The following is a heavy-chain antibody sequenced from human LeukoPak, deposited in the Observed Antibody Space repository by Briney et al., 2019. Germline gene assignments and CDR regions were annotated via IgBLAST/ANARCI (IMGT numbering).Heavy chain of an antibody. CDR3: ARREAYCSGGSCYSYAFDI. J-gene: IGHJ3*02. Sequence: SETLSLTCTVSGGSISSYYWSWIRQPPGKGLEWIGYIYYSGSTNYNPSLKSRVTISVDTSKNQFSLKLSSVTAADTAVYYCARREAYCSGGSCYSYAFDIWGQGTMVTVSS. CDR2: IYYSGST. CDR1: GGSISSYY. D-gene: IGHD2-15*01. V-gene: IGHV4-59*08.